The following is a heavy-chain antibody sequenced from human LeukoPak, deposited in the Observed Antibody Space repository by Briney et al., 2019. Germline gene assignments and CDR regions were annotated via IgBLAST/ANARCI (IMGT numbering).Heavy chain of an antibody. Sequence: PSETLSLTCTVTSGSISGHYWSWIRQPAGKEMQWIGRIYTSGATNYNPSLKSRVTMSIDTSKKEFTLKLTSVTAADTAVYCCARDQYFDFWSSTATPYYFDYWGQGTLVTVSS. CDR1: SGSISGHY. CDR2: IYTSGAT. J-gene: IGHJ4*02. CDR3: ARDQYFDFWSSTATPYYFDY. V-gene: IGHV4-4*07. D-gene: IGHD3-3*01.